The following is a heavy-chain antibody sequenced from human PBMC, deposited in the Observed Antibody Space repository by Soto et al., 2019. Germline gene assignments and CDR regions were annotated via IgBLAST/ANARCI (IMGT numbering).Heavy chain of an antibody. CDR3: ARDPQECSGGSCYFDY. V-gene: IGHV4-31*03. CDR1: GGSISSGGYY. Sequence: SETLSLTCTVSGGSISSGGYYWSWIRQHPGKGLEWIGYIYYSGSTYYNPSLKSRVTISVDTSKNQFSLRLSSVTAADTAVYYCARDPQECSGGSCYFDYWGQGTLVTVSS. CDR2: IYYSGST. D-gene: IGHD2-15*01. J-gene: IGHJ4*02.